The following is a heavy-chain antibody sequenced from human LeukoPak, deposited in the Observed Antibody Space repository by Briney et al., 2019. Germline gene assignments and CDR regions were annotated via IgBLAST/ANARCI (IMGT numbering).Heavy chain of an antibody. D-gene: IGHD5-24*01. V-gene: IGHV3-20*01. Sequence: PGGSLRLSCVASGFTFTDYGMSWVRQAPGKGLEWVSGINWKSGSTGYADSVEGRFTISRDNARNSLFLQMNSLRVEDTALYRCARGDGGDYWGQGIMVTVSS. CDR2: INWKSGST. CDR3: ARGDGGDY. CDR1: GFTFTDYG. J-gene: IGHJ4*02.